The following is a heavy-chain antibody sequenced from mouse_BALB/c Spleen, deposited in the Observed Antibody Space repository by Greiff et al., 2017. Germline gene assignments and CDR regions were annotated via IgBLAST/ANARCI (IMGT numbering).Heavy chain of an antibody. CDR3: ASITTAHYAMDY. CDR2: ISYSGST. J-gene: IGHJ4*01. V-gene: IGHV3-2*02. D-gene: IGHD1-2*01. CDR1: GYSITSDYA. Sequence: EVQLQESGPGLVKPSQSLSLTCTVTGYSITSDYAWNWIRQFPGNKLEWMGYISYSGSTSYNPSLKSRISITRDTSKNQFFLQLNSVTTEDTATYYCASITTAHYAMDYWGQGTSVTVSS.